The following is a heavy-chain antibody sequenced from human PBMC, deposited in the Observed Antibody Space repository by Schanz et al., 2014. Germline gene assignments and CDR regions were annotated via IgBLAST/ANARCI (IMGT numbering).Heavy chain of an antibody. CDR1: GFTFATYA. D-gene: IGHD2-15*01. V-gene: IGHV3-7*03. J-gene: IGHJ4*02. CDR2: IKQDGSEK. CDR3: AKVATAATYLDS. Sequence: EVKLLESGGGLVQPGGSLRLSCAASGFTFATYAMSWVRQAPGKGLEWVANIKQDGSEKYYVDSVKGRFTISRDNAKNSLYLQMNSLSAEDTAVYYCAKVATAATYLDSWGLGTLVTVSS.